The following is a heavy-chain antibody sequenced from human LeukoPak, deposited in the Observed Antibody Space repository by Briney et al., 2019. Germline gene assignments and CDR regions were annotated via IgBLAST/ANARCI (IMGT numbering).Heavy chain of an antibody. CDR2: VSHDGVNK. Sequence: GGSLRLSCAASGFTLSKYPMHWVRQAPGKGLEWVAVVSHDGVNKYYGDSVKGRFTISRDNSKNTLYLQMNSLRAEDTAVYSCAKDPLNRSGFDGAFDIWGQGTMVTVSS. V-gene: IGHV3-30*18. CDR1: GFTLSKYP. D-gene: IGHD5-12*01. J-gene: IGHJ3*02. CDR3: AKDPLNRSGFDGAFDI.